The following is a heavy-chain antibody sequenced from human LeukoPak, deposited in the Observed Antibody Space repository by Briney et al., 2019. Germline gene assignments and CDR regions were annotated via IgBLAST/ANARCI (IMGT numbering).Heavy chain of an antibody. V-gene: IGHV4-4*09. CDR1: GGSISSYY. Sequence: KPSETLSLTCTVSGGSISSYYWSWIRQPPGKGLEWIGYIYTSGSTNYNPSLKSRVTISVDTSKNQFSLKLSSVTAADTAVYYCARHKAAAGIFDYWAREPWSPSPQ. CDR2: IYTSGST. D-gene: IGHD6-13*01. CDR3: ARHKAAAGIFDY. J-gene: IGHJ4*02.